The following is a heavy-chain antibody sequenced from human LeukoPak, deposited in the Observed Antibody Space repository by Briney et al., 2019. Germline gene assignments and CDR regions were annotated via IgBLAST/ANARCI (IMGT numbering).Heavy chain of an antibody. CDR2: ISSSSSTI. J-gene: IGHJ4*02. CDR3: ARGDCSGGSCYLSLTTIDY. V-gene: IGHV3-48*01. Sequence: GGSLRLSCAASGFTFSSYSMNWVRQAPGKGLEWLSYISSSSSTIYYADSVKGRFTISRDNAKNSLYLQMNSVRAEDTAVYYCARGDCSGGSCYLSLTTIDYWGQGTLVTVSS. CDR1: GFTFSSYS. D-gene: IGHD2-15*01.